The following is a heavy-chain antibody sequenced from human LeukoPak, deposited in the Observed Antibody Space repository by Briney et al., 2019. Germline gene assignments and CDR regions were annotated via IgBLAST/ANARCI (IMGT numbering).Heavy chain of an antibody. J-gene: IGHJ4*02. CDR2: ISGSGDYT. D-gene: IGHD1-26*01. V-gene: IGHV3-23*01. CDR3: ATTLRSGSYYFDS. Sequence: GGSLRLSCAASGFTFSDYAMSWVRQPPGKGLEWVSTISGSGDYTYYADSVRGRFTISRDNSKNTLYLQMNSLRVADTAVYYCATTLRSGSYYFDSWGQGTLVTVSS. CDR1: GFTFSDYA.